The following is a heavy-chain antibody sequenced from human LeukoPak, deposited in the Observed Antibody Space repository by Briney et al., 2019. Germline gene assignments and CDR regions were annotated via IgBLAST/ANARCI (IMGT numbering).Heavy chain of an antibody. CDR3: AREKWFGELLYDY. CDR2: IYSGGST. Sequence: GGSLRLSCAASGFTVSSNYMSWVRQAPGKGLEWVSVIYSGGSTYYADSVKGRFTISRDNSKSTLYLQMNSLRAEDTAVYYCAREKWFGELLYDYWGQGTLVTVSS. J-gene: IGHJ4*02. D-gene: IGHD3-10*01. CDR1: GFTVSSNY. V-gene: IGHV3-53*01.